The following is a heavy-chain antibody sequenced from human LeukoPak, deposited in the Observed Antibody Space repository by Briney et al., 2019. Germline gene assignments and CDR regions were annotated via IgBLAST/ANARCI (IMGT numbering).Heavy chain of an antibody. D-gene: IGHD3-9*01. CDR3: ARGSNDILTGSITQRGAFDI. CDR1: GYTFTGYY. J-gene: IGHJ3*02. Sequence: ASVKVSCKASGYTFTGYYMHWVRQPPGQGLEWMGWINPNSGGTNYAQKFQGRVAMTRDTSISAAYMELSRLRSDDTAVYYCARGSNDILTGSITQRGAFDIWGQGTMVIVSS. CDR2: INPNSGGT. V-gene: IGHV1-2*02.